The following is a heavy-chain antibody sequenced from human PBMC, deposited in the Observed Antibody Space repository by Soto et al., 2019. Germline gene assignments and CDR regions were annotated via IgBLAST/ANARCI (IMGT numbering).Heavy chain of an antibody. Sequence: SETLSLTCTVSGGSISSYYWSWIRQPPGKGLEWIGYIYYSGSTNYNPSLKSRVAISVNTSKNQFSLKLNSVTAADTAVYYCAKDRAAVRGPTYFDYWGQGTLVTVSS. V-gene: IGHV4-59*12. CDR2: IYYSGST. CDR1: GGSISSYY. D-gene: IGHD3-10*01. J-gene: IGHJ4*02. CDR3: AKDRAAVRGPTYFDY.